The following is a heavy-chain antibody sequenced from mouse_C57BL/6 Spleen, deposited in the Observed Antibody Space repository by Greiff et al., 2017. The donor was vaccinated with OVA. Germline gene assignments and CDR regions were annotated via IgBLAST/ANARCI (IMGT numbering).Heavy chain of an antibody. V-gene: IGHV1-9*01. CDR2: ILPGSGST. D-gene: IGHD3-1*01. CDR3: ESSGFYVPLAY. Sequence: VQLQQSGAELMKPGASVKLSCKATGYTFTGYWIEWVKQRPGHGLEWIGEILPGSGSTNYNEKFKGKATFTADTSSNTAYMQLSSLTTEDCAVYDYESSGFYVPLAYWGQGTLVTVSA. J-gene: IGHJ3*01. CDR1: GYTFTGYW.